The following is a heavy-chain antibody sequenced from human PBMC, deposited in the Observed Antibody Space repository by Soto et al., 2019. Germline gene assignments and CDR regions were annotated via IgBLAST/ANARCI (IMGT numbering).Heavy chain of an antibody. J-gene: IGHJ3*02. CDR3: ARHKLGVSLRFLEWLPRDRHDAFDI. D-gene: IGHD3-3*01. Sequence: SETLSLTSTVAGGSISSSSYYLGWIRQPPGKGLEWIGSIYYSGSTYYNPSLKSRVTISVDTSKNQFSLKLSSVTAADTAVYYCARHKLGVSLRFLEWLPRDRHDAFDIWGQGTMVTVSS. CDR2: IYYSGST. CDR1: GGSISSSSYY. V-gene: IGHV4-39*01.